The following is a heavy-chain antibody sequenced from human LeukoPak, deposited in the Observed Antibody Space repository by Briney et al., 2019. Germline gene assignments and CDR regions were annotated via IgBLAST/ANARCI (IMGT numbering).Heavy chain of an antibody. Sequence: GRSLRLSCAASGFTFSSYGMRWVRQAPGKGLEWVAVISYDGSNKYYADSVKGRFTISRDNSKNTLYLQMNSLRAEDTAVYYCASQPAAADVDYWGQGTLVTVSS. CDR1: GFTFSSYG. CDR2: ISYDGSNK. D-gene: IGHD2-2*01. J-gene: IGHJ4*02. V-gene: IGHV3-30*03. CDR3: ASQPAAADVDY.